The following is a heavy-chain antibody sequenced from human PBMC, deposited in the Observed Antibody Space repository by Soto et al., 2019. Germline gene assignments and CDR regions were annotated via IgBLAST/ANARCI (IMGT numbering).Heavy chain of an antibody. V-gene: IGHV1-3*01. CDR3: ARTQCSSTRCYVGSWDY. D-gene: IGHD2-2*01. J-gene: IGHJ4*02. CDR2: INAGNGNT. Sequence: ASVKVSCKASGYTFTSYAMHWVRQAPGQRLEWMGWINAGNGNTKYSQKFQGRVTITRDTSASTGYMELSRLRSDDTALYFCARTQCSSTRCYVGSWDYWGQGTLVTVSS. CDR1: GYTFTSYA.